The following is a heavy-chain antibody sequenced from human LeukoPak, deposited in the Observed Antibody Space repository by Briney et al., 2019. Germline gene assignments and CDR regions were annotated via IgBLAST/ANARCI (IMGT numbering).Heavy chain of an antibody. CDR3: ASSSYHETLGGY. CDR1: GGSISSYY. D-gene: IGHD3-16*02. Sequence: SETLSLTCTVSGGSISSYYWSWIRQPPGKGLEWIGYIYYSGSTNYNPSLKSRVTISVDTSKNQFSLKLSSVTAADTAVYYCASSSYHETLGGYWGQGTLVTVSS. J-gene: IGHJ4*02. CDR2: IYYSGST. V-gene: IGHV4-59*12.